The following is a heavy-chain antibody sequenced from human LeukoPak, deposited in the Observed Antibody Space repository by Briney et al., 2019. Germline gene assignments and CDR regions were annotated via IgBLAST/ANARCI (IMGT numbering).Heavy chain of an antibody. Sequence: GESLKISCKGSGYSFTNYWIGWVRQMPGKGLEWMGVIYPGDSASTYSPSLRGQVTISVDKSINTAYLQWTSLKASDAAIYYCARQSSSWHSFDPWGQGTLVTVSP. CDR3: ARQSSSWHSFDP. V-gene: IGHV5-51*01. D-gene: IGHD2-2*01. CDR2: IYPGDSAS. J-gene: IGHJ5*02. CDR1: GYSFTNYW.